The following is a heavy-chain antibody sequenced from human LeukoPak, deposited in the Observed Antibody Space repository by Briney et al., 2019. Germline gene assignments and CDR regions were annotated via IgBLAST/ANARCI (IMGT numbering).Heavy chain of an antibody. CDR3: ARELGNYYYYGMDV. V-gene: IGHV3-30*04. Sequence: PGGSLRLSCAASGSTFSSYAMHWVRQAPGKGLEWVAVISYDGSNKYYADSVKGRFTISRDNSKNTLYLQMNSLRAEDTAVYYCARELGNYYYYGMDVWGQGTTVTVSS. CDR2: ISYDGSNK. CDR1: GSTFSSYA. D-gene: IGHD6-13*01. J-gene: IGHJ6*02.